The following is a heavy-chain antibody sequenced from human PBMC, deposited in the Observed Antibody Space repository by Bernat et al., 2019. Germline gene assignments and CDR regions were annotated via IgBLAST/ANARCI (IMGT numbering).Heavy chain of an antibody. V-gene: IGHV2-70*15. J-gene: IGHJ6*02. CDR3: ARISGRREGGWKEPYYYYYGMDV. CDR1: GFSLSTSGMC. CDR2: IDWDDDK. D-gene: IGHD6-19*01. Sequence: QVTLRESGPALVKPTQTLTLTCTFSGFSLSTSGMCVSWIRQPPGKALEWLARIDWDDDKYYSTSLKTRLTISKDTSKNQVVLTMTNMDPVDTATYYCARISGRREGGWKEPYYYYYGMDVWGQGTTVTVSS.